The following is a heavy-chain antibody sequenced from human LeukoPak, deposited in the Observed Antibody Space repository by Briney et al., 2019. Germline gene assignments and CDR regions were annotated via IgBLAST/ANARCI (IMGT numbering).Heavy chain of an antibody. CDR2: ITGSSSTI. CDR1: GFTFSSYT. CDR3: ARDIVPDVGFDI. V-gene: IGHV3-48*01. J-gene: IGHJ3*02. Sequence: GGSLRLSCAASGFTFSSYTMNWVRLAPGKGLEWVSYITGSSSTIYYADSVKGRFTISRDNAKNSLYLQMNSLRAEDTAVYYCARDIVPDVGFDIWGQGTMVTVSS. D-gene: IGHD2-2*01.